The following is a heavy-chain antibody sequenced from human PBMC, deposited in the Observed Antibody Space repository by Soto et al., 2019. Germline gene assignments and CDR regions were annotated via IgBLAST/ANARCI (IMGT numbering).Heavy chain of an antibody. CDR1: GFTFSSYG. J-gene: IGHJ4*02. V-gene: IGHV3-30*18. CDR2: ISYDGSNK. Sequence: GGSLRLSCAASGFTFSSYGMHWVRQAPGKGLEWVAVISYDGSNKYYADSVKGRFTISRDNSKNTLYLQMNSLRAEDTAVYYFAKYSGSSSSFDYCGQGSLVTVSS. D-gene: IGHD6-6*01. CDR3: AKYSGSSSSFDY.